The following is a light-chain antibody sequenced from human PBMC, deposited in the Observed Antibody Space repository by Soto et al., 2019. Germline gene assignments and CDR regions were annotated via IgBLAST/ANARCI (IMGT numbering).Light chain of an antibody. Sequence: EIGLTQSPATLSLSPGERATLSCRASQSVSSYLAWYQQKPGKAPRLLIYDASNRATGIPARFSGSGSGTDFTLTVSSLAPEDSAGYCCQQRSSWFLYLTSGPGTKVDI. CDR3: QQRSSWFLYLT. CDR1: QSVSSY. J-gene: IGKJ3*01. CDR2: DAS. V-gene: IGKV3-11*01.